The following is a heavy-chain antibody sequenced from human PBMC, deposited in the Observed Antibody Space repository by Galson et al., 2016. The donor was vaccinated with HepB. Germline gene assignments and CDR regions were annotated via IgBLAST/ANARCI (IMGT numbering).Heavy chain of an antibody. D-gene: IGHD2-2*01. CDR2: IYPDGNT. J-gene: IGHJ4*02. V-gene: IGHV3-66*04. CDR3: VRHTSTFD. CDR1: RFTVSDHY. Sequence: SLRLSCAASRFTVSDHYMSWVRQAPGKGLQWVSVIYPDGNTYYADSVKGRFIISRDNSKNTLSLQMNSLRAADSALYYCVRHTSTFDWGQGTLVTVSS.